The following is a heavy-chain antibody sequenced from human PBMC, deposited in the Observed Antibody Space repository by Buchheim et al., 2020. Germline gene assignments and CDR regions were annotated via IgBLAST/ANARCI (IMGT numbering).Heavy chain of an antibody. D-gene: IGHD2/OR15-2a*01. CDR3: ARGRNYLVKVPGDRGPTFDF. CDR1: GGSSSGFF. J-gene: IGHJ4*03. Sequence: QVQLQQWGAGLLKPSETLSLTCAIYGGSSSGFFWSWIRQPPGKGPEWIGEINDNGFTNYNPSFKSRVSISIDTSKKQFSLKVNSVTAADSALYYCARGRNYLVKVPGDRGPTFDFWGQGIL. CDR2: INDNGFT. V-gene: IGHV4-34*02.